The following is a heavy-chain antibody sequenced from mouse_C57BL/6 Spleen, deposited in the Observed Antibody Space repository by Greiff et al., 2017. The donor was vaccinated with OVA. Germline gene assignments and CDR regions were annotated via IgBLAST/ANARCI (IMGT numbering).Heavy chain of an antibody. CDR3: TRDRAGTGYAMDY. V-gene: IGHV5-9-1*02. J-gene: IGHJ4*01. D-gene: IGHD3-1*01. CDR1: GFTFSSYA. CDR2: ISSGGDYI. Sequence: DVMLVESGEGLVKPGGSLKLSCAASGFTFSSYAMSWVRQTPEKRLAWVAYISSGGDYIYYADTVKVRFTISRDNARNTLYLQMSSLKSEDTAMYYCTRDRAGTGYAMDYWGQGTSVTVSS.